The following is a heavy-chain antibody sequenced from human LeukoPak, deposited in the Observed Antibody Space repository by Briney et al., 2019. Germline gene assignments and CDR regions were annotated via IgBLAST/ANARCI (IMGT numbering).Heavy chain of an antibody. J-gene: IGHJ6*03. CDR3: ARHHSGIFGENYMDV. V-gene: IGHV4-39*01. D-gene: IGHD3-3*01. Sequence: PSETLSLTCTVSGGSISSSSYYWGWIRQPPGKGLEWIGSIYYSGSTYYNPSLKSRVTISVDTSKNQFSLKLSSVTAADTAVYYCARHHSGIFGENYMDVWGKGTTVTVSS. CDR1: GGSISSSSYY. CDR2: IYYSGST.